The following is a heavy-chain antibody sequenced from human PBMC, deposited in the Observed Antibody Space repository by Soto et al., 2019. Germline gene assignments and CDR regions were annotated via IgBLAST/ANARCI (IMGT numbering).Heavy chain of an antibody. D-gene: IGHD3-22*01. Sequence: SETLSLTCAVSGGSISSGGYSWSWIRQPPGKGLEWIGYIYHSGSTYYNPSLKSRVTISVDRSKNQFSLKLSSVTAADTAVYYCARGEGDYYDSSGYWSSGNFDYWGQGTQVTVS. CDR1: GGSISSGGYS. V-gene: IGHV4-30-2*01. J-gene: IGHJ4*02. CDR3: ARGEGDYYDSSGYWSSGNFDY. CDR2: IYHSGST.